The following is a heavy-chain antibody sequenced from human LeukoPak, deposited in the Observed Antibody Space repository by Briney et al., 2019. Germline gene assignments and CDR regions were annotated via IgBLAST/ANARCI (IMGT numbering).Heavy chain of an antibody. D-gene: IGHD4-17*01. J-gene: IGHJ3*02. CDR1: GFTFSTYW. CDR3: ARELRIRSASGAFGI. CDR2: INSDGTST. Sequence: GGSLRLSCAASGFTFSTYWMHWVRQAPGGLVWVSRINSDGTSTNYADSVKGRFTISRDNAQNTLYLQMNSLRAEDTAVYYCARELRIRSASGAFGIWGQGTMVTVSS. V-gene: IGHV3-74*01.